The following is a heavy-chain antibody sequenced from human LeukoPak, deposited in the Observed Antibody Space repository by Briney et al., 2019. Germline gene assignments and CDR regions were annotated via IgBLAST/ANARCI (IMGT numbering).Heavy chain of an antibody. J-gene: IGHJ4*02. CDR1: GFTFSSYA. D-gene: IGHD2-15*01. Sequence: PGGSLRLSCAASGFTFSSYAMSWVRHAPGKGLEWVSAICDSGGSKHHEDSVKGRFPISRDNSKNPLYLKMNSLRAEDTAVYYCAKQLGSCSDGSCYFAYWGQGTLVTVSS. CDR2: ICDSGGSK. V-gene: IGHV3-23*01. CDR3: AKQLGSCSDGSCYFAY.